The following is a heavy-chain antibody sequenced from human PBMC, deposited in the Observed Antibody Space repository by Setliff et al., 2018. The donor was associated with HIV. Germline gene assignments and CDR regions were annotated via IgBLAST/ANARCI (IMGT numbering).Heavy chain of an antibody. Sequence: GASVKVSCKASGGSFSSFAFSWIRQAPGQGLEWMGWIHPNRGGTNYAQKFQGRVTMTRDTSITTAYMELSRLSSDDTAVYYCARVFGVRQAFDNWGQGTLVTVSS. V-gene: IGHV1-2*02. J-gene: IGHJ4*02. CDR3: ARVFGVRQAFDN. CDR1: GGSFSSFA. CDR2: IHPNRGGT. D-gene: IGHD3-10*02.